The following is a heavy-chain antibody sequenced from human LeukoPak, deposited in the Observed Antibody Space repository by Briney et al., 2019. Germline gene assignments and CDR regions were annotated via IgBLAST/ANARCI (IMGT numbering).Heavy chain of an antibody. CDR1: GYTFTNND. V-gene: IGHV1-8*03. CDR2: MNPYIANT. CDR3: ARLVEYYDILTGPDY. J-gene: IGHJ4*02. D-gene: IGHD3-9*01. Sequence: ASVKVSFKSAGYTFTNNDIYWGRQATGQGIEWMGWMNPYIANTGYAQNFQGRITITRNTSISTAYMELSRLRSDDTAVYYCARLVEYYDILTGPDYWGQGTLVTVSS.